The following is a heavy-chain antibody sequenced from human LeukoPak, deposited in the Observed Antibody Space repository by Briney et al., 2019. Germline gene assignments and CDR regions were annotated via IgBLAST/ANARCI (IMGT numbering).Heavy chain of an antibody. Sequence: GGSLRLSCAASGFTFSSYSMNWVRQAPGKGLEWVSSISSSSSYIYYADSVKGRFTISRDNAKNSLYLQMNSLRAEDTAVYYCAKGGKWDVTPFDYWGQGTLVTVSS. CDR3: AKGGKWDVTPFDY. J-gene: IGHJ4*02. V-gene: IGHV3-21*04. CDR2: ISSSSSYI. D-gene: IGHD1-26*01. CDR1: GFTFSSYS.